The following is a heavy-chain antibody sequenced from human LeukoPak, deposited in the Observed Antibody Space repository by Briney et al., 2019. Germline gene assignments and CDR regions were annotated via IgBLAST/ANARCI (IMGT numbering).Heavy chain of an antibody. J-gene: IGHJ4*02. CDR1: GGSISSYY. V-gene: IGHV4-59*08. CDR2: LYYSGYS. Sequence: PSETLSLTCTVSGGSISSYYWSWLRQPPGKGLEWIGYLYYSGYSDYNPSLKSRVTISIDTSKNQFSLKLNFVTAADTAVYYCARSGYASGWSDDYFDYWGQGILVTVSS. CDR3: ARSGYASGWSDDYFDY. D-gene: IGHD6-19*01.